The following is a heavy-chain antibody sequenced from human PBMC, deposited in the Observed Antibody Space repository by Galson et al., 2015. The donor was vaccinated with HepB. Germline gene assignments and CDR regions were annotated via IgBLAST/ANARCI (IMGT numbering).Heavy chain of an antibody. J-gene: IGHJ4*02. CDR1: GYSFTTYW. CDR3: ARLGGGGPTSMVSDH. CDR2: INPSDSSS. Sequence: QSGAEVKKPGESLKISCKGSGYSFTTYWITWVRQIPGKGLEWMGRINPSDSSSNYSPSFQGHVTISADKSSSTAYLQWSSLKASDTAMYYCARLGGGGPTSMVSDHWGQGTLVTVS. V-gene: IGHV5-10-1*01. D-gene: IGHD5-18*01.